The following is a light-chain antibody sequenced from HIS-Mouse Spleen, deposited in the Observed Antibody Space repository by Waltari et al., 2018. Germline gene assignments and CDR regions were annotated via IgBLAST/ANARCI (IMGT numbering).Light chain of an antibody. CDR1: QGISSY. CDR2: AAS. CDR3: QQYYSYPYT. J-gene: IGKJ2*01. V-gene: IGKV1-8*01. Sequence: AIRMTQSPSSLSASTGDRVTITCRASQGISSYLAWYQQKPGKAPKLLIYAASTWQSGVPSRFSGSGSVTDFTLTISCLQSEDFATYYCQQYYSYPYTFGQGTKLEIK.